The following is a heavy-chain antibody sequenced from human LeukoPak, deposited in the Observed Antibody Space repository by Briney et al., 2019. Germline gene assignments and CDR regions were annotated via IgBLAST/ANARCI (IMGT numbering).Heavy chain of an antibody. J-gene: IGHJ4*02. CDR3: ARSDSSGYFDY. V-gene: IGHV3-49*04. D-gene: IGHD3-22*01. Sequence: GGSLRLSCTASGFTFGDYAMSWVRQAPGKGLEWVGFIRSKAYGGTTEYAASVKGRFTISRDDSKSIAYLQMNSLKTEDTAVYYCARSDSSGYFDYWGQGTLVTVSS. CDR2: IRSKAYGGTT. CDR1: GFTFGDYA.